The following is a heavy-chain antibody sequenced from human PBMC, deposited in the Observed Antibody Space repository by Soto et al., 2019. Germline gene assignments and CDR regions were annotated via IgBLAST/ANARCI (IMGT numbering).Heavy chain of an antibody. V-gene: IGHV3-33*01. CDR2: ISNDENIK. D-gene: IGHD5-12*01. Sequence: SLKLSLVACGIIFRNFGMCWVRQAPGKGLEWLTVISNDENIKQDSVRGRFAIARDNSKNTLYLHLTSLRAEDTDIYYCARGLRGVLDYWGQGTLVTVSS. CDR1: GIIFRNFG. CDR3: ARGLRGVLDY. J-gene: IGHJ4*02.